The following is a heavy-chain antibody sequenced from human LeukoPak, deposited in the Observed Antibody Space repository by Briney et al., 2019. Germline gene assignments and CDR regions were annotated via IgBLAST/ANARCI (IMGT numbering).Heavy chain of an antibody. J-gene: IGHJ4*02. CDR2: IKQDGSEK. CDR1: GFTFSSYA. Sequence: GGSLRLSCAASGFTFSSYAMSWVRQAPGKGLEWVGNIKQDGSEKYYVDSVKGRFTISRDNAKNSLYLQMNSLRAEDTAVYYCAREIAAACYFDYWGEGTLVTVSS. V-gene: IGHV3-7*01. CDR3: AREIAAACYFDY. D-gene: IGHD6-13*01.